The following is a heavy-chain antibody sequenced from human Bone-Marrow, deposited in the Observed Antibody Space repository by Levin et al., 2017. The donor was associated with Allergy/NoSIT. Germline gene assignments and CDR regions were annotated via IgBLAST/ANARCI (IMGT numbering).Heavy chain of an antibody. J-gene: IGHJ4*02. CDR1: GYIFTDYD. CDR3: ARDRSSTTREN. V-gene: IGHV1-2*02. Sequence: GASVKVSCKASGYIFTDYDMHWVRQAPGQGLEWLGWLNPNSGGTNYAQKFQGRVIMTRDTSINTVYMELRDLTSDDTAFYYCARDRSSTTRENWGQGTLVTVSS. CDR2: LNPNSGGT. D-gene: IGHD2-2*01.